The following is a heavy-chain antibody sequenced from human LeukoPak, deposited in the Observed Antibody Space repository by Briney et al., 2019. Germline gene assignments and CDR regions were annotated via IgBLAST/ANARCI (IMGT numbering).Heavy chain of an antibody. CDR3: AREPYYYDSSGYYLAASWFDP. CDR2: ITPSGGT. Sequence: ASVKVSCKASGYTFTTYAMHWVRQAPGQGLEWMGWITPSGGTNYPQKFQGRVTMTRDTSISTAYMELSSLRSEDTAVYYCAREPYYYDSSGYYLAASWFDPWGQGTLVTVSS. J-gene: IGHJ5*02. V-gene: IGHV1-2*02. D-gene: IGHD3-22*01. CDR1: GYTFTTYA.